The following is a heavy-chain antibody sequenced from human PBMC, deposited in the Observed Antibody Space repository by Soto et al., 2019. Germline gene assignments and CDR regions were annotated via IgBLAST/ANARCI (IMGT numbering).Heavy chain of an antibody. D-gene: IGHD6-6*01. CDR2: INPNSGGT. CDR3: ATLAAARPVRYYYGMEG. Sequence: RQEPGQGLEWMGWINPNSGGTNYAQKFQGRVTMTRDTSISTAYMELSRLRSDDTAVYYFATLAAARPVRYYYGMEGCGQGIMVTLS. J-gene: IGHJ6*02. V-gene: IGHV1-2*02.